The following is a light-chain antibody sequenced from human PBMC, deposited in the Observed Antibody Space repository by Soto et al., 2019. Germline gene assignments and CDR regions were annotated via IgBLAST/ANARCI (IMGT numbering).Light chain of an antibody. CDR3: QQSYSTPRT. CDR2: AAS. V-gene: IGKV3-15*01. Sequence: EIVMTQSPAALSVSPGERATLSCRASQSVSSYLAWYQQKPGKAPKLLIYAASTMATGIPSRFSGSGSGTDFTLTISSLQPEDFATYYCQQSYSTPRTFGQGTKV. CDR1: QSVSSY. J-gene: IGKJ1*01.